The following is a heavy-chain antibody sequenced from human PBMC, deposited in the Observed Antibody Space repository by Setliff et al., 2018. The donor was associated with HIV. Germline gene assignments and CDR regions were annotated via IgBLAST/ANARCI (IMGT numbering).Heavy chain of an antibody. D-gene: IGHD3-22*01. V-gene: IGHV4-4*08. CDR2: IHTSGST. Sequence: PSETLSLTCTVSGGSMNENHWSWLRQSPGKGLEWIAYIHTSGSTYFNPSFISRVTISIDSSKNQFSLKLNSVTAADTAVYHCARGDTYYHDSSGYVKSALDCFDVWGQGTMVTVSS. CDR3: ARGDTYYHDSSGYVKSALDCFDV. CDR1: GGSMNENH. J-gene: IGHJ3*01.